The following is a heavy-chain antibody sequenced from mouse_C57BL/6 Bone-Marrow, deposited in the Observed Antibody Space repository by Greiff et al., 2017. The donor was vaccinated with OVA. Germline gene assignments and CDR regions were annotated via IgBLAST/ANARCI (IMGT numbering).Heavy chain of an antibody. CDR3: ARMGSYYAMDY. D-gene: IGHD3-1*01. CDR2: INPNNGGT. CDR1: GYTFTDYN. J-gene: IGHJ4*01. Sequence: VQLKQSGPELVKPGASVKIPCKASGYTFTDYNMDWVKQSHGQSLEWIGTINPNNGGTFYNQKLKGKATLTVDKSSSTAYMELRSLTSEDTAVYYCARMGSYYAMDYQGQGTSVTGST. V-gene: IGHV1-18*01.